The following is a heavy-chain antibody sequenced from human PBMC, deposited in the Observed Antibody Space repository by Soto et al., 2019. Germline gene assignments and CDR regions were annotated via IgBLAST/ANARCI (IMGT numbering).Heavy chain of an antibody. CDR3: ARHPGGRGYYYGMDV. Sequence: SAKVSCKASGGTFSSYAISWVRQAPGQGLEWMGGIIPIFGTANYAQKFQGRVTITADESTSTAYMELSSLRSEDTAVYYCARHPGGRGYYYGMDVWGQGTTVTVSS. CDR2: IIPIFGTA. J-gene: IGHJ6*02. D-gene: IGHD2-15*01. CDR1: GGTFSSYA. V-gene: IGHV1-69*13.